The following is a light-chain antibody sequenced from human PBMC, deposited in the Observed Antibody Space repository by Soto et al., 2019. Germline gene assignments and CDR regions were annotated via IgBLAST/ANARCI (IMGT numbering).Light chain of an antibody. CDR3: QQLNSYPQT. J-gene: IGKJ5*01. CDR2: AAS. V-gene: IGKV1-9*01. CDR1: QGIGSY. Sequence: DLQLTQSPSFLSASVGDRVTITCRASQGIGSYLAWYQQTPGQAPKLLIYAASSLQSGVPSRFSGSGSGTEFSLTISSLHPEDFATYYCQQLNSYPQTFGQGTRLEIK.